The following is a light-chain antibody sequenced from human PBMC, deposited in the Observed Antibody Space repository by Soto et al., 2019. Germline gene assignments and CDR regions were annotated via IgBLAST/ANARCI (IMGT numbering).Light chain of an antibody. CDR2: DVN. Sequence: QSLLTHPRSLSGSPGQSVTISCTGTSSDVGTYIFVSWYQQPPGKAPKLLIYDVNKRPSGVPDRFSGSKSGNTASLTISGLQAEDEADYYCSSYAGTYIRYVFGTGTKVTVL. V-gene: IGLV2-11*01. J-gene: IGLJ1*01. CDR1: SSDVGTYIF. CDR3: SSYAGTYIRYV.